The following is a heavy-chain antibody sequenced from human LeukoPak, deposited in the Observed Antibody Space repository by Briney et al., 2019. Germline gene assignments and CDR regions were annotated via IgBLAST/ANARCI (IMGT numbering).Heavy chain of an antibody. CDR1: GGSISSSSYY. CDR3: ARDRRLVRGPGGFDP. CDR2: IYYSGST. V-gene: IGHV4-39*07. D-gene: IGHD3-10*01. J-gene: IGHJ5*02. Sequence: SETLSLTCTVSGGSISSSSYYWGWIRQPPGKGLEWIGSIYYSGSTYYNPSLKSRVTISVDTSKNQFSLKLSSVTAADTAVYYCARDRRLVRGPGGFDPWGQGTLVTVSS.